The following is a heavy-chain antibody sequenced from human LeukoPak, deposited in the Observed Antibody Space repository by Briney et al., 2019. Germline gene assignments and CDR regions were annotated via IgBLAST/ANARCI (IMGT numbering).Heavy chain of an antibody. Sequence: GGSLRLSCAASGFTFSSYEMNWVRQAPGKGLEWVSYISSSGSTIYYADSVKGRFTISRDNAKNSLYLQMNSLRAEDTAVYYCEGYDILTGPEAFDIWGQGTVVTVSS. J-gene: IGHJ3*02. V-gene: IGHV3-48*03. CDR2: ISSSGSTI. D-gene: IGHD3-9*01. CDR3: EGYDILTGPEAFDI. CDR1: GFTFSSYE.